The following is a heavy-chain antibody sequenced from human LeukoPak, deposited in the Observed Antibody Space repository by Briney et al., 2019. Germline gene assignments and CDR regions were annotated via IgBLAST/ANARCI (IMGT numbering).Heavy chain of an antibody. CDR3: ARHSGSGSLSRPFDP. J-gene: IGHJ5*02. V-gene: IGHV4-39*01. Sequence: KPLKTLSLTCSVSGASVTSGGFYWGWLRQTPGKGPEWIATVYYTGSTYYNPSLKSRVTISIDTSKNQFSLRLTSVTTTDTAIYHCARHSGSGSLSRPFDPWGRGTLVTVSS. D-gene: IGHD3-10*01. CDR2: VYYTGST. CDR1: GASVTSGGFY.